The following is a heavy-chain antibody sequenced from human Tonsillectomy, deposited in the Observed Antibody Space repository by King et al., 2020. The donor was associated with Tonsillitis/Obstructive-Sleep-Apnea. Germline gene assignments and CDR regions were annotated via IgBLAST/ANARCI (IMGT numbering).Heavy chain of an antibody. V-gene: IGHV3-74*01. J-gene: IGHJ6*03. Sequence: VQLEESGGGLVQPGGSLRLSCAASGFTFSSYWMHWVRQAPGKGLVWVSRINSDGSSTSYADSVKGRFTISRDNAKNTLYLQMNSLRAEDTAVYYCARDTPNDFWSGLIYYYYYYMDVWGKGTTVTVSS. CDR2: INSDGSST. D-gene: IGHD3-3*01. CDR1: GFTFSSYW. CDR3: ARDTPNDFWSGLIYYYYYYMDV.